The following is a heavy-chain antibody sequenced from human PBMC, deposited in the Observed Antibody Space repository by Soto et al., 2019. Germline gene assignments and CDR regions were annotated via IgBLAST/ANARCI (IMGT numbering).Heavy chain of an antibody. Sequence: GGSLRLSCAASGFTFSSYAMSWVRQAPGKGLEWVSAISGSGGSTYYADSVKGRFTISRDNSKNTLYLQMNSLRAEDTAVYYCAKDRWDHGSGWYYFDYWGQGTLVTVSS. V-gene: IGHV3-23*01. CDR1: GFTFSSYA. CDR3: AKDRWDHGSGWYYFDY. D-gene: IGHD6-19*01. CDR2: ISGSGGST. J-gene: IGHJ4*02.